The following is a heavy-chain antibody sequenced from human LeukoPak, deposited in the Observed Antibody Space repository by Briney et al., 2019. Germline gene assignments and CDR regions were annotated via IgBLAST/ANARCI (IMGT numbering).Heavy chain of an antibody. CDR1: GGSISSYY. CDR3: AREGYSGYDSTLYYFDY. Sequence: SETLSLTCTVSGGSISSYYWSWIRQPPGKGLEWIGYIYYSGSTNYNPSLKSRLTISVDTSKNQFSLKLSSVTAADTAVYYCAREGYSGYDSTLYYFDYWGQGTLVTVSS. V-gene: IGHV4-59*01. J-gene: IGHJ4*02. CDR2: IYYSGST. D-gene: IGHD5-12*01.